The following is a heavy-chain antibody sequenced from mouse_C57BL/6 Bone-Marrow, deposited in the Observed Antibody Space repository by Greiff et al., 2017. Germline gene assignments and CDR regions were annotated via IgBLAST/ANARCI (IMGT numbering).Heavy chain of an antibody. CDR1: GFTFSSYA. D-gene: IGHD4-1*01. CDR2: ISDGGSYT. V-gene: IGHV5-4*01. J-gene: IGHJ2*01. Sequence: DVHLVESGGGLVKPGGSLKLSCAASGFTFSSYAMSWVRQTPEKRLEWVATISDGGSYTYYPDNVKGRFTISRDTAKNNLYLQMSHLKSEDTAMYYCARDKGGGANWDFDYWGQGTTLTVSS. CDR3: ARDKGGGANWDFDY.